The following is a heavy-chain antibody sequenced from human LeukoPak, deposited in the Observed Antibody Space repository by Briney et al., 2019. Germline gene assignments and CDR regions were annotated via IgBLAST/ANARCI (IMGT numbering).Heavy chain of an antibody. CDR1: GVSFNTCD. CDR2: ITGTRHDT. Sequence: GGSLRLSCAASGVSFNTCDMSWGRQAPGKGREGLLIITGTRHDTYYADSLKGRFIISRDNSKNTLYLQMSSLRAEDTAVYYCATAWYYRMDFWGQGTTVTVSS. J-gene: IGHJ6*02. V-gene: IGHV3-23*01. CDR3: ATAWYYRMDF.